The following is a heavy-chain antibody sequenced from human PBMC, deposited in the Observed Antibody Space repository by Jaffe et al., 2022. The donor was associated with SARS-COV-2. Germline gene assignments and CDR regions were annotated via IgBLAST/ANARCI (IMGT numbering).Heavy chain of an antibody. CDR1: GGSISSYY. V-gene: IGHV4-59*08. CDR2: IYYSGST. J-gene: IGHJ6*02. D-gene: IGHD5-12*01. Sequence: QVQLQESGPGLVKPSETLSLTCTVSGGSISSYYWSWIRQPPGKGLEWIGYIYYSGSTNYNPSLKSRVTISVDTSKNQFSLKLSSVTAADTAVYYCAYSGYDPDPYYYYYGMDVWGQGTTVTVSS. CDR3: AYSGYDPDPYYYYYGMDV.